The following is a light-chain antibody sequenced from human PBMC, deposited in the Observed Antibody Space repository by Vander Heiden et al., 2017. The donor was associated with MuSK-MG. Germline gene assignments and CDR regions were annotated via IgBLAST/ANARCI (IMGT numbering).Light chain of an antibody. J-gene: IGKJ2*01. CDR3: QQSNSNPYT. V-gene: IGKV1-39*01. CDR1: QSISSY. Sequence: DIQMTQSPSSLSASVGDRVTITCRASQSISSYLDWYQQKPGKAPKLLIYTASTLQSGVPSRFSASGSGTEFTLTISSLQPDDFATYYCQQSNSNPYTFGQGTKLEIK. CDR2: TAS.